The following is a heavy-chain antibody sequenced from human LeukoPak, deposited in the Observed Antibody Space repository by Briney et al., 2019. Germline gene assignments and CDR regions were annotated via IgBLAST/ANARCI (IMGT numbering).Heavy chain of an antibody. CDR2: ISYDGSNK. V-gene: IGHV3-30*04. Sequence: GGSLRLSCAASGFTFSSYAMHWVRQAPGKGLEWVAVISYDGSNKYYADSVKGRFTISRDNSKNTLYLQMNSLRAEDTAVYYCARGNSSGWYCDYWGQGTLVTVSA. D-gene: IGHD6-19*01. CDR1: GFTFSSYA. J-gene: IGHJ4*02. CDR3: ARGNSSGWYCDY.